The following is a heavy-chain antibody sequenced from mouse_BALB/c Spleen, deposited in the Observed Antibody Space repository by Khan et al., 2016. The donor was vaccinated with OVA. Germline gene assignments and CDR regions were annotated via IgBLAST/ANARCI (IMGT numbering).Heavy chain of an antibody. CDR1: GYTFTNFG. CDR3: TRPPYFSYVMVY. J-gene: IGHJ4*01. CDR2: INTYTGEP. Sequence: QIQLMQSGPELKKPGETVKISCKASGYTFTNFGMNWVKQAPGEGLKWMGWINTYTGEPTYADDFKGRFAFSLETSASTAYLQINNLKNEDTATYFCTRPPYFSYVMVYWGQGTSVTVSS. V-gene: IGHV9-3-1*01. D-gene: IGHD2-10*01.